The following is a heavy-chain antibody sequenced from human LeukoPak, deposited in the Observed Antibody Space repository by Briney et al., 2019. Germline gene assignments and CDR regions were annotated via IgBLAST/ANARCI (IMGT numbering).Heavy chain of an antibody. CDR1: GGSFSGYY. V-gene: IGHV4-34*01. D-gene: IGHD3-22*01. CDR2: INHRGST. CDR3: ARGHSSGYYLDY. J-gene: IGHJ4*02. Sequence: SETLSLTCAVYGGSFSGYYWSWIRQPPGKGLEWIGEINHRGSTNYNPSLKSRVTISVDTSKNQFSLKLSSVTAADTAVYYCARGHSSGYYLDYWGQGTLVTVSS.